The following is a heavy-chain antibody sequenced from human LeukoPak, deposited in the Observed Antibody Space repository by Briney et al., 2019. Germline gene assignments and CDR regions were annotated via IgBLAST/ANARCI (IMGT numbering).Heavy chain of an antibody. D-gene: IGHD5-24*01. CDR1: GGSISSSNW. CDR3: ARDQVEMATLDAFDI. V-gene: IGHV4-4*02. J-gene: IGHJ3*02. CDR2: IYHSGST. Sequence: SETLSLTCAVSGGSISSSNWWSWVRQPLGKGLEWIGEIYHSGSTNYNPSLKSRVTISIDKSKNQFSLKLSSVTAADTAVYYCARDQVEMATLDAFDIWGQGTMVTISS.